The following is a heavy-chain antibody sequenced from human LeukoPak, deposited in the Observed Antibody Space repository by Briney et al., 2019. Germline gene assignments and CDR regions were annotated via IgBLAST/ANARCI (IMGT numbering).Heavy chain of an antibody. J-gene: IGHJ3*02. D-gene: IGHD2-21*02. Sequence: VKVSCKASGGTFSSYAISWVRQAPGQGREWMGGIIPVFGIAHYAQKFQGRVTITSDKSTSTAYMVLSSLGCEETAGFFCARDISHILVAVTATWDAFGIWGKGTMVTVSS. V-gene: IGHV1-69*10. CDR2: IIPVFGIA. CDR3: ARDISHILVAVTATWDAFGI. CDR1: GGTFSSYA.